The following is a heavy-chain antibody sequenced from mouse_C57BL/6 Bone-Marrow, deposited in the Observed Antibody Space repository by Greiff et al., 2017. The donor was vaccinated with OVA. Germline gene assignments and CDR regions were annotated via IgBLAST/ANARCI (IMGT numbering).Heavy chain of an antibody. J-gene: IGHJ2*01. V-gene: IGHV1-54*01. CDR2: INPGSGGT. D-gene: IGHD1-1*01. CDR3: AMDYYGSSYFDY. CDR1: GYAFTNYL. Sequence: QVQLKESGAELVRPGTSVKVSCKASGYAFTNYLIEWVKQRPGQGLEWIGVINPGSGGTNYNEKFKGKATLTADKSSSTAYMQLSSLTSEDSAVYFCAMDYYGSSYFDYWGQGTTLTVSS.